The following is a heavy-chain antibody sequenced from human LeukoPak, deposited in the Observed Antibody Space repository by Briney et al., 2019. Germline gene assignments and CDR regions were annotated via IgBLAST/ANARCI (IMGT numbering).Heavy chain of an antibody. CDR3: AKDGYYYDSSGYYYYFDY. CDR2: ISGSGGST. CDR1: GFTFSSYA. D-gene: IGHD3-22*01. Sequence: PGGSLRLSCAASGFTFSSYAMSWVRQAPGKGLEWVSAISGSGGSTYYADSVKGRSTISRDNSKNTLYLQMNSLRAEDTAVYYCAKDGYYYDSSGYYYYFDYWGQGTLVTVSS. J-gene: IGHJ4*02. V-gene: IGHV3-23*01.